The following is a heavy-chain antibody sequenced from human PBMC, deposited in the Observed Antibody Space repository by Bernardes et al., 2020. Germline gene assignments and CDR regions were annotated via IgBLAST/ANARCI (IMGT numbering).Heavy chain of an antibody. D-gene: IGHD1-26*01. CDR3: ARGVAGSTYFFDY. CDR1: GGSVSSGGYY. Sequence: SETLSLTCTVSGGSVSSGGYYWSWLRQPPGKGLEWIGYIFYGGITNYNPSFKSRLTISEDTSKNQFSLRLTSVTAADTALYFCARGVAGSTYFFDYWGQGALVTVSS. V-gene: IGHV4-61*08. CDR2: IFYGGIT. J-gene: IGHJ4*02.